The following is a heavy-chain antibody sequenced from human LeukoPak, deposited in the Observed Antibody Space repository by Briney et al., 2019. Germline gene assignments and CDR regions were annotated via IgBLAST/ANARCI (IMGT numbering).Heavy chain of an antibody. J-gene: IGHJ4*02. CDR3: ARDRDSSGYYGLDY. Sequence: ASVKVSCKASGYTSTTYGISWVRQAPGQRLEWMGWINAGNGNTKYSQKSQGRVTITRDTSASTAYMELSSLRSEDTAVYYCARDRDSSGYYGLDYWGQGTLVTVSS. D-gene: IGHD3-22*01. CDR1: GYTSTTYG. V-gene: IGHV1-3*01. CDR2: INAGNGNT.